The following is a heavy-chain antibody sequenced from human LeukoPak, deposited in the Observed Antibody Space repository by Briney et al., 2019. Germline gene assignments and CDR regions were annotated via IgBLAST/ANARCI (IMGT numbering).Heavy chain of an antibody. D-gene: IGHD6-6*01. V-gene: IGHV2-70*11. CDR1: GVSLTKSGMC. J-gene: IGHJ5*02. Sequence: ESGPALAKLTQTLTLTCTFSGVSLTKSGMCVSWIRQPPGKARGLRARIDWDDDEYYSTSLRTRLTISKDTSKNQVVLTMTNMDPVDTATYYCARIARWSNWFDPWGQGTLVTVSS. CDR2: IDWDDDE. CDR3: ARIARWSNWFDP.